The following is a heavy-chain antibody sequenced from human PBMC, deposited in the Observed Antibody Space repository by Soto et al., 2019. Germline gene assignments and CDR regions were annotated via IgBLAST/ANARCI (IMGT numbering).Heavy chain of an antibody. Sequence: SETLSLTCTVSGGSINSGGYYWTWIRQHPGKGLEWIGYNYYSGITYYNPSLKSRVTISLDTSKNQFSLKLSSVTAADTAVYYCARGSSIAGLYYGMDVWGQGTTVTVLL. D-gene: IGHD6-6*01. V-gene: IGHV4-31*03. J-gene: IGHJ6*02. CDR1: GGSINSGGYY. CDR2: NYYSGIT. CDR3: ARGSSIAGLYYGMDV.